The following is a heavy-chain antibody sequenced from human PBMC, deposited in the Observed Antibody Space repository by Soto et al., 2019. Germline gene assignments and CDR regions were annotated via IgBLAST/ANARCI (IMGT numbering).Heavy chain of an antibody. CDR3: TKVPKNGEDLNRYFNL. D-gene: IGHD7-27*01. V-gene: IGHV3-23*01. CDR1: GFTFCSSA. CDR2: ITGNGGNT. Sequence: EVQLLESGGGLVQPGGSLRLSCAASGFTFCSSAMSWVRQAPGKGLEWVSGITGNGGNTYYADSVKGRFTISRDNTQDARSPLLNSRTDSGKAAYHSTKVPKNGEDLNRYFNLWSRGNLVTVS. J-gene: IGHJ2*01.